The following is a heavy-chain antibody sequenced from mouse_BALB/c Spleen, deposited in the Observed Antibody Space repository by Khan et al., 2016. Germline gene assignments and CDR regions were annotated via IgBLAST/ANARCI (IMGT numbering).Heavy chain of an antibody. CDR2: IDPFNGGT. CDR1: GYSFTSYY. Sequence: VQLQQPGPELMKPGASVKISCKASGYSFTSYYMHWVKQSPGKSLEWIGYIDPFNGGTSYNQKFKGKATLTVDKSSSTAYMHLSSLTSVDSEVYYCASSTQAFYAMDYWGQGTTVTVSS. V-gene: IGHV1S135*01. CDR3: ASSTQAFYAMDY. J-gene: IGHJ4*01. D-gene: IGHD1-1*01.